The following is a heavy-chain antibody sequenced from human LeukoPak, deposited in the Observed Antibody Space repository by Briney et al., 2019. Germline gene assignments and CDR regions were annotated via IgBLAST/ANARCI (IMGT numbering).Heavy chain of an antibody. CDR2: IIPIFGTA. Sequence: SVKVSCKASGGTFSSYAISWVRQAPGQGLEWMGGIIPIFGTANYAQKFQGRVTITADESTSTAYMELSSLRSEDTAVYYCARDLAGVVVPAATPYWGQGTLVTVSS. CDR3: ARDLAGVVVPAATPY. V-gene: IGHV1-69*13. D-gene: IGHD2-2*01. J-gene: IGHJ4*02. CDR1: GGTFSSYA.